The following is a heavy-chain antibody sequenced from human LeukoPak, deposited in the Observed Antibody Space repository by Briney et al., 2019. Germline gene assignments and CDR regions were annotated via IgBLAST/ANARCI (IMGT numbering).Heavy chain of an antibody. CDR2: IYYSGST. CDR3: ARGRSMVRGVDYDY. V-gene: IGHV4-59*01. Sequence: KPPETLSLTCTVSGGSISSYYWSWIRQPPGKGLEWIGYIYYSGSTNYNPSLKSRVTISVDTSKNQFSLKLSSVTAADTAVYYCARGRSMVRGVDYDYWGQRTLVTVSS. CDR1: GGSISSYY. D-gene: IGHD3-10*01. J-gene: IGHJ4*02.